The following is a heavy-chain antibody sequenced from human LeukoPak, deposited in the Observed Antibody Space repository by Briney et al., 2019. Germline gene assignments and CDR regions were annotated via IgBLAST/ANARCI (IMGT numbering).Heavy chain of an antibody. Sequence: GGSLRLSCAASGFTFSSYSMNWVRQAPGKGLEWVSSISGSSGYIYYADSVKGRFTISRDNSKNTLYLQMNSLRAEDTAVYYCAKRPIVVVPAAISPGYWGQGTLVTVSS. CDR2: ISGSSGYI. CDR3: AKRPIVVVPAAISPGY. J-gene: IGHJ4*02. D-gene: IGHD2-2*02. CDR1: GFTFSSYS. V-gene: IGHV3-21*04.